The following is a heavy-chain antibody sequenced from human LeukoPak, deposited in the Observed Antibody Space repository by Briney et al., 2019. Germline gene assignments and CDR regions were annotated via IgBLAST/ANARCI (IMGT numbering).Heavy chain of an antibody. CDR2: IWYDGSNK. Sequence: GGSLRLSCAASGFTFSSYGMHWVRQAPGKGLEWVAVIWYDGSNKYYADSVKGRFTISRDNSKNTLYLQMNSLRAEDTAVYYCASAGFPNRPLYYCYGMDVWGQGTTVTVSS. J-gene: IGHJ6*02. V-gene: IGHV3-33*01. CDR1: GFTFSSYG. D-gene: IGHD2/OR15-2a*01. CDR3: ASAGFPNRPLYYCYGMDV.